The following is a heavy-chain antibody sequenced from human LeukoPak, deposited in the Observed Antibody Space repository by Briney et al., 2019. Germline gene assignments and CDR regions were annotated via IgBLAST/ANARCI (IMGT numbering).Heavy chain of an antibody. D-gene: IGHD2-21*02. V-gene: IGHV3-23*01. CDR2: ISGNYGST. CDR3: AKVVLLLTASDAFDF. CDR1: GFTFSSNA. Sequence: GGSLRLSCAASGFTFSSNAMSWVRQAPGKGLEWVSTISGNYGSTYYADSVKGRFTISRDNFKNTVFPRMNSLRAEDTAVYYCAKVVLLLTASDAFDFWGQGTKVTVSS. J-gene: IGHJ3*01.